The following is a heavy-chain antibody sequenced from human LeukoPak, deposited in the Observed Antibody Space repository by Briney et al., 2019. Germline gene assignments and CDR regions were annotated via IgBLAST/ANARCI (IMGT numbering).Heavy chain of an antibody. D-gene: IGHD1-14*01. CDR2: IYYSGST. CDR1: GDSISSSSYY. J-gene: IGHJ4*02. V-gene: IGHV4-39*07. Sequence: SETLSLTCTVSGDSISSSSYYWGWIRQPPGKGLEWIGSIYYSGSTYYNPSLKSRVTISVDTSKNQFSLKLSSVTAADTAVYYCARDITGSFDYWGQGTLVTVSS. CDR3: ARDITGSFDY.